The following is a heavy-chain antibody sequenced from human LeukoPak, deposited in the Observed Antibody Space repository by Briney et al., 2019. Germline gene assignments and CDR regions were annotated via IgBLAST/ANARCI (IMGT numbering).Heavy chain of an antibody. Sequence: GGSLRPSCAGSGFTFSRYWMSWVRQTPGKGPEWVANIKQNGSEKYYVDSVKGRFTISRDNAKNSLYLQMSSLRAEDTAVYYCAREHLGDYYYGMDVWGQGTTVTVSS. CDR3: AREHLGDYYYGMDV. D-gene: IGHD7-27*01. CDR2: IKQNGSEK. V-gene: IGHV3-7*03. CDR1: GFTFSRYW. J-gene: IGHJ6*02.